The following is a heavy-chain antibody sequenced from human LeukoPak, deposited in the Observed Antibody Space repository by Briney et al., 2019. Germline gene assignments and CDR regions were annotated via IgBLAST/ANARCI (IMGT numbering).Heavy chain of an antibody. D-gene: IGHD3-10*01. CDR1: GYTFTSYG. V-gene: IGHV1-18*01. J-gene: IGHJ6*03. CDR2: ISAYNGNT. Sequence: ASVKVSCKASGYTFTSYGIGWVRRAPGQGLEWMGWISAYNGNTNYAQKLQGRVTMTTDTSTSTAYMELRSLRSDDTAVYYCARGVRGVKDYYYYMDVWGKGTTVTISS. CDR3: ARGVRGVKDYYYYMDV.